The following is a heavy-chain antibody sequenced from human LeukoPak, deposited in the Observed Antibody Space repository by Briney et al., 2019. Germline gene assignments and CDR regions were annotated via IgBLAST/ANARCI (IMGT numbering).Heavy chain of an antibody. D-gene: IGHD6-19*01. CDR3: ARDLEYNQWLTLDY. V-gene: IGHV3-30*04. CDR1: GFTFSSYA. CDR2: ISYDGSDGSNK. Sequence: GGSLRLSCAASGFTFSSYAMHWVRQAPGKGLEWVAVISYDGSDGSNKYYADSVKGRFTISRDNSKNTLYLQMNSLRAEDTAVYYCARDLEYNQWLTLDYWGQGTLVTVSS. J-gene: IGHJ4*02.